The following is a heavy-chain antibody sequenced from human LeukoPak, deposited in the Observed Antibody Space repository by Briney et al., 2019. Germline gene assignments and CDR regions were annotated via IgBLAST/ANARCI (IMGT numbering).Heavy chain of an antibody. Sequence: KPSETLSLTCTVSGGSISSYYWSWVRQPGGKGREWGGRIYRSGSTKYNPSRKSRVTMSEETSKNQYARKRSSVPAADTAVYYRARDPRIAVARTHYYYMDVWGKGTTVTISS. V-gene: IGHV4-4*07. CDR2: IYRSGST. CDR1: GGSISSYY. D-gene: IGHD6-19*01. CDR3: ARDPRIAVARTHYYYMDV. J-gene: IGHJ6*03.